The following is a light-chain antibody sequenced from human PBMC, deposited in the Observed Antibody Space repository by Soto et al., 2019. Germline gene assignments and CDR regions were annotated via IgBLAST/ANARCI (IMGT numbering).Light chain of an antibody. J-gene: IGKJ1*01. CDR2: GAS. CDR1: QSVSSN. Sequence: EIVMTQSPATLSVSPGERATLSCRASQSVSSNLAWYQQKPGQAPRLXXYGASSRANGIPARFSGSGSGTDLTLTISRLEPEDFAVYYCHHYGISHTWTFGQGTKVDIK. V-gene: IGKV3-20*01. CDR3: HHYGISHTWT.